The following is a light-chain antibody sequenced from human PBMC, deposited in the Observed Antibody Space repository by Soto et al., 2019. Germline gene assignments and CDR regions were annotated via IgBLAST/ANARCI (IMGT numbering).Light chain of an antibody. CDR3: ETGDSNTRV. Sequence: QLVLTQSSSASASLGSSVKLTCTLRRGHSSYIIAWHQQQPGKAPRFLMKLEGSGTYNKGSGVPDRFSGSSSGADRYLTIYNLHFDDEADYYCETGDSNTRVFGGGTKVTVL. V-gene: IGLV4-60*02. J-gene: IGLJ3*02. CDR2: LEGSGTY. CDR1: RGHSSYI.